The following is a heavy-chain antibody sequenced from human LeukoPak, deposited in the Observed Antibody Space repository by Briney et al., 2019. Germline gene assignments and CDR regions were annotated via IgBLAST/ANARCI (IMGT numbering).Heavy chain of an antibody. V-gene: IGHV4-34*01. J-gene: IGHJ3*02. CDR1: GGSFSGDY. D-gene: IGHD6-19*01. CDR3: ARSFYSSGWSDAFDI. Sequence: PSETLSLTCAVYGGSFSGDYWSWIRQPPGKGLEWIGDINRSGRAVYNTSLKSRVIISVDTSKNQFSLKVNSVTAADTAVYYCARSFYSSGWSDAFDIWGQGTMVTVSS. CDR2: INRSGRA.